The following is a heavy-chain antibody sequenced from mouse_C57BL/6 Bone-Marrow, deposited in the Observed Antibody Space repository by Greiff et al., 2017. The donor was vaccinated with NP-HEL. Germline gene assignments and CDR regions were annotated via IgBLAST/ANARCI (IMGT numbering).Heavy chain of an antibody. CDR1: GFNIKDDY. V-gene: IGHV14-4*01. J-gene: IGHJ2*01. Sequence: EVQLQQSGAELVRPGASVKLSCTASGFNIKDDYMHWVKQRPEQGLEWIGWIDPENGDTEYASKFQGKATITADTSSNTAYLQLSSLTSEDTAVYYCTTLTTVVGYFDYWGQGTTLTVSS. D-gene: IGHD1-1*01. CDR2: IDPENGDT. CDR3: TTLTTVVGYFDY.